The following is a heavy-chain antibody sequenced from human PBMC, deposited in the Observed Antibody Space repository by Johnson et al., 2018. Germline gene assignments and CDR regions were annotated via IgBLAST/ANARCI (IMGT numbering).Heavy chain of an antibody. V-gene: IGHV3-73*01. Sequence: VQLVQSGGGLVQPGGSLKLSCAASGFTFSGSAMHWVRQASGKGLEWVGRIRSKANSYATAYAESVKGRFTISRDDSKNTAYLQMNSLKTEDTDVYYCTRDRATCTNGVCLPHYYRDVWGKGTTVTVSS. D-gene: IGHD2-8*01. J-gene: IGHJ6*03. CDR2: IRSKANSYAT. CDR1: GFTFSGSA. CDR3: TRDRATCTNGVCLPHYYRDV.